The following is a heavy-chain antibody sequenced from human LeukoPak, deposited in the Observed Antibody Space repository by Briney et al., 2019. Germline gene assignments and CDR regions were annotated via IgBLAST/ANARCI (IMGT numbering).Heavy chain of an antibody. J-gene: IGHJ4*02. CDR3: ARSATVTTGYFDY. CDR2: IFSNGNT. D-gene: IGHD4-17*01. CDR1: GGSISSSSHY. V-gene: IGHV4-39*07. Sequence: SETLSLTCSVSGGSISSSSHYWGWIRQSPEKGLDWIGSIFSNGNTYYNPSVKSRITISVDTSNNQFSLQLTSVTAAETAVYYCARSATVTTGYFDYWGQGALVTVSS.